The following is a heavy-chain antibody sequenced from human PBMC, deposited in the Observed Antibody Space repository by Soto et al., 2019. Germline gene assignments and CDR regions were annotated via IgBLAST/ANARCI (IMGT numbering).Heavy chain of an antibody. J-gene: IGHJ4*02. CDR2: INTYNGNT. V-gene: IGHV1-18*01. CDR1: GYTFTSYG. CDR3: ARYSSSRRENDY. Sequence: QVQLVQSGAEGKKPGASVRVSCKASGYTFTSYGISWVRQAPGQGLEWMGWINTYNGNTNYAQKLQGRVTMTTDTSTSTAYMELRSLRSDDTAVYYCARYSSSRRENDYWGQGTLLTVSS. D-gene: IGHD6-13*01.